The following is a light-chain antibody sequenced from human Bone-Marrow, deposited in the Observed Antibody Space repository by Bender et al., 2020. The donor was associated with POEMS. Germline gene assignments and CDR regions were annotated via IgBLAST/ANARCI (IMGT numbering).Light chain of an antibody. CDR1: VLPKQY. Sequence: SSELTQPPSVSVSPGQTARITCSGDVLPKQYTHWYQQKPGQAPVLVIYKDTERPSGIPARFSGSSSGTTVSLTISGVQAEDEADYCCQSIDSSGTLVFGGGTKLTVI. V-gene: IGLV3-25*03. J-gene: IGLJ3*02. CDR2: KDT. CDR3: QSIDSSGTLV.